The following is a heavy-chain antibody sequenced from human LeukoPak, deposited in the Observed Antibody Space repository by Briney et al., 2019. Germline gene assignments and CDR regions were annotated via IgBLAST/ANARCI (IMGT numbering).Heavy chain of an antibody. CDR3: ARFIAAAGTPNDAFDI. D-gene: IGHD6-13*01. CDR1: GFTVSSNY. V-gene: IGHV3-66*01. CDR2: IYSGGST. J-gene: IGHJ3*02. Sequence: GGSLRLSCAASGFTVSSNYLSWVRQAPGKGLEWVSVIYSGGSTYYADSVKGRFTISRDNSKNTLYLQMNSPRAEDTAVYYCARFIAAAGTPNDAFDIWGQGTMVTVSS.